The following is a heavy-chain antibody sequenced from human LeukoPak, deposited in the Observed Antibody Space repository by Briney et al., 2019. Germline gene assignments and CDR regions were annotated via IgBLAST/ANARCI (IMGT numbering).Heavy chain of an antibody. CDR3: ARGGIMITFGGVIALNWFDP. CDR1: GGSITSYY. D-gene: IGHD3-16*02. CDR2: IYYSGST. J-gene: IGHJ5*02. Sequence: SETLSLTCTVSGGSITSYYWSWIRQPPGKGLEWIGYIYYSGSTNDHPSLKSRVTISVDTSKNQFSLKLSSVTAADTAVYYCARGGIMITFGGVIALNWFDPWGQGTLVTVSS. V-gene: IGHV4-59*01.